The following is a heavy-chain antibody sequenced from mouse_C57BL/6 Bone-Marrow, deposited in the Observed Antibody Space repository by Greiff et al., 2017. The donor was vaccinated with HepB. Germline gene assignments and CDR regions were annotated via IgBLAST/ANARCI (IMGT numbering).Heavy chain of an antibody. J-gene: IGHJ3*01. Sequence: QVQLKQSGAELARPGASVKLSCKASGYTFTSYGISWVKQRTGQGLEWIGEIYPRSGNTYYNEKFKGKATLTADKSSSTAYMELRSLTSEDSAVYFCALYDGYFWGQGTLVTVSA. CDR3: ALYDGYF. V-gene: IGHV1-81*01. CDR1: GYTFTSYG. D-gene: IGHD2-3*01. CDR2: IYPRSGNT.